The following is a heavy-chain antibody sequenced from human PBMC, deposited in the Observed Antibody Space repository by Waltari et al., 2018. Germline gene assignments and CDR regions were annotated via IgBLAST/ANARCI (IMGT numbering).Heavy chain of an antibody. J-gene: IGHJ3*02. CDR3: ATMSRWFGELGFDI. CDR2: VDPEEGET. D-gene: IGHD3-10*01. CDR1: GYTLTELS. Sequence: QVQLVQSGAEVKKPGASVKVSCKVSGYTLTELSMHWVRQAPGKGLEGLGGVDPEEGETIYEQKVQGRVTMTEDTSTDTAYMELSSLRSEDTAVYYCATMSRWFGELGFDIWGQGTMVTVSS. V-gene: IGHV1-24*01.